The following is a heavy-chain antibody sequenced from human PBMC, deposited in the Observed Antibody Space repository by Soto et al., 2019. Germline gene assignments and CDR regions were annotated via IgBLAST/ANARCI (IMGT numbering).Heavy chain of an antibody. Sequence: SLTPSSQYSGFLFANFRTHGVRQAPGGGLERVSGVTWNSGNIDYSDSVKGRFTITRDNAKNSLYLQMNGLRGEDTALYYCAKDRYGSLEGGMDVWGQGT. CDR3: AKDRYGSLEGGMDV. D-gene: IGHD1-26*01. V-gene: IGHV3-9*01. CDR1: GFLFANFR. CDR2: VTWNSGNI. J-gene: IGHJ6*02.